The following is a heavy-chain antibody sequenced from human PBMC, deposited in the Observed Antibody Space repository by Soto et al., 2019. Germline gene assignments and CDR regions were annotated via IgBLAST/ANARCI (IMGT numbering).Heavy chain of an antibody. V-gene: IGHV3-30-3*01. D-gene: IGHD6-19*01. J-gene: IGHJ4*02. CDR2: ISYDGSDK. CDR1: EFTFSSYA. CDR3: ARDGQWRGTPIDY. Sequence: QVQLVESGGGVVQPGRSLRLSCAASEFTFSSYAMHWVRQAPGKGLEWVAVISYDGSDKYYADSVKGRFTISRDNSKKMLDLHMNSLGAEDTAVYYCARDGQWRGTPIDYWGQGTLVTVSS.